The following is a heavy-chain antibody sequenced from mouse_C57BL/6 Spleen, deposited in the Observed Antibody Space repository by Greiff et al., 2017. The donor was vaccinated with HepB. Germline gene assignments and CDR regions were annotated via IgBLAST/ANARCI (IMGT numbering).Heavy chain of an antibody. V-gene: IGHV1-26*01. Sequence: VQLQQSGPELVKPGASVKISCKASGYTFTDYYMNWVKQSHGKSLEWIGDINPNNGGTSYNQKFKGKATLTVDKSSSTAYMELRSLTSEDSAVYYCARLRDYVFAYWGQGTLVTVSA. CDR1: GYTFTDYY. CDR2: INPNNGGT. J-gene: IGHJ3*01. CDR3: ARLRDYVFAY. D-gene: IGHD2-4*01.